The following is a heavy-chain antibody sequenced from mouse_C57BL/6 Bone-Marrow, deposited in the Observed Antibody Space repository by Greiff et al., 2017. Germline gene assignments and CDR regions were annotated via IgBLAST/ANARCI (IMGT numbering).Heavy chain of an antibody. CDR1: GFTFSDYY. D-gene: IGHD4-1*01. V-gene: IGHV5-12*01. J-gene: IGHJ3*01. Sequence: EVKLQQSGGGLVQPGGSLKLSCAASGFTFSDYYMYWVRQTPEKRLEWVAYISNGGGSTYYPDTVKGRFTISRDNAKNTLYLQMSRLKSEDTAMYYCARHSWDEGFAYWGQGTLVTVSA. CDR3: ARHSWDEGFAY. CDR2: ISNGGGST.